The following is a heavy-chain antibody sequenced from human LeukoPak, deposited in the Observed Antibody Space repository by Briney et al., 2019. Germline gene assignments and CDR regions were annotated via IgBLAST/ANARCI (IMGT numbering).Heavy chain of an antibody. CDR2: IVPDGRDT. D-gene: IGHD3-10*01. J-gene: IGHJ4*02. Sequence: ASVKVSCKASGYTFSAHHIHWVRQAPGQGLEWMGWIVPDGRDTKYAEKFQGRMTLTVDTSITTAYMELRSLTSDDTAVYCSGRYGPGPVWGQGTLITASS. CDR3: GRYGPGPV. V-gene: IGHV1-2*02. CDR1: GYTFSAHH.